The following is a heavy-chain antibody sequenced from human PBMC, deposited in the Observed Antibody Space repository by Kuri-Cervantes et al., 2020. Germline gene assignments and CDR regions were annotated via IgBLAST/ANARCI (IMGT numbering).Heavy chain of an antibody. V-gene: IGHV4-59*13. J-gene: IGHJ6*02. CDR1: GGSISSYY. Sequence: ESLKISCTVSGGSISSYYWSWIRQPPGKGLEWIGYIYYSGSTNYNPSLKSRVTISVDTSKNQFSLKLSSVTAADTAVYYCARINYDSSGYYEYYYGMDVWGQGTTVTVSS. CDR3: ARINYDSSGYYEYYYGMDV. CDR2: IYYSGST. D-gene: IGHD3-22*01.